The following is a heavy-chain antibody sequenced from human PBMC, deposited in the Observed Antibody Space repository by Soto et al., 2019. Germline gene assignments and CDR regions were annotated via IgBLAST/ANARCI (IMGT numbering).Heavy chain of an antibody. CDR2: ISYDGSNK. CDR1: GFTFSSYA. J-gene: IGHJ6*02. CDR3: ARASRYYDILTGYSGGYYSGMDV. V-gene: IGHV3-30-3*01. Sequence: QVQLVESGGGVVQPGRSLRLSCAASGFTFSSYAMHWVRQAPGKGLEWVAVISYDGSNKYYADSVKGRFTISRDNSKNTLYLQMNSLRAEDTAVYYCARASRYYDILTGYSGGYYSGMDVWGQGTTVTVSS. D-gene: IGHD3-9*01.